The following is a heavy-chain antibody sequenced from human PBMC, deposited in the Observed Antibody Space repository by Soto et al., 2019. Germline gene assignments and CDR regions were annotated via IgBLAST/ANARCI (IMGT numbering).Heavy chain of an antibody. J-gene: IGHJ6*02. CDR3: ARGVVTIFGVVIPRNYYYGMDV. CDR1: GFTFSSYG. Sequence: GGSLRLSCAASGFTFSSYGMHWVRQAPGKGLEWVAVIWYDGSNKYYADSVKGRFTISRDNSKNTLYLQMNSLRAEDTAVYYCARGVVTIFGVVIPRNYYYGMDVWGQGTTVTVSS. D-gene: IGHD3-3*01. V-gene: IGHV3-33*01. CDR2: IWYDGSNK.